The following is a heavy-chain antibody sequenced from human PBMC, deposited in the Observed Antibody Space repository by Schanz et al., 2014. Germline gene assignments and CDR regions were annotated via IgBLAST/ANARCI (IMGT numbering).Heavy chain of an antibody. CDR3: ARGRQQLGSFDY. D-gene: IGHD6-13*01. CDR1: GGSLSGYF. V-gene: IGHV4-34*01. Sequence: QVQLQQWGAGLLKPSETLSLTCAVYGGSLSGYFWSWIRQPPGKGLEWIGDIGHSGNTKDNPSLKSRVTMSVETSKSQFSLNLSSVTAADTAVYYSARGRQQLGSFDYWGPGTLVSVSS. CDR2: IGHSGNT. J-gene: IGHJ4*02.